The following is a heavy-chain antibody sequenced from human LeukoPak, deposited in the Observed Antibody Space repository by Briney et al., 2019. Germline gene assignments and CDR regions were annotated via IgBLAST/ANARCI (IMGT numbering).Heavy chain of an antibody. CDR1: GFTFSSCA. J-gene: IGHJ4*02. D-gene: IGHD1-26*01. Sequence: GGSLRLSCAASGFTFSSCAMSWVRQAPGKGLEWVSTIIDSGNSIYYADSAGGGFTISRENSKNRLYLQMDGLRAGDRAVYYCAKDPIFSGSYGVFDYWGLGTLVTVSS. CDR3: AKDPIFSGSYGVFDY. CDR2: IIDSGNSI. V-gene: IGHV3-23*01.